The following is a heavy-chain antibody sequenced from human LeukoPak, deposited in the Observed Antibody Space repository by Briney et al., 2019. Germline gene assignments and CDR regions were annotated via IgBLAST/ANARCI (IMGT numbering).Heavy chain of an antibody. CDR3: ARGDAFSGDH. CDR2: IHPEGNEK. V-gene: IGHV3-7*04. CDR1: GFSFTNFW. Sequence: GGSLRLSCAVSGFSFTNFWMSWVRQAPGRGLEWVANIHPEGNEKYHVESVKGRFTISRDNTKNLLFLQMNGLRVEDTAVYYCARGDAFSGDHWGQGTLVTVCS. J-gene: IGHJ4*02.